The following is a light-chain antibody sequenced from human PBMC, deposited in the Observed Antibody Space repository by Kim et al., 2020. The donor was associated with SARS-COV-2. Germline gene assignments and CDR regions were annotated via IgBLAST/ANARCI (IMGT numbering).Light chain of an antibody. CDR2: DAS. V-gene: IGKV1-5*01. J-gene: IGKJ1*01. Sequence: DIQMTQSPSTLSASVGDRVTITCRASQTVNIWLAWYQQKPWKAPSLLIYDASILESGVPSGFSGSGSGTEFTLTISGLQPDDFATYYCQEYKSDSWTFGQGTKVDIK. CDR1: QTVNIW. CDR3: QEYKSDSWT.